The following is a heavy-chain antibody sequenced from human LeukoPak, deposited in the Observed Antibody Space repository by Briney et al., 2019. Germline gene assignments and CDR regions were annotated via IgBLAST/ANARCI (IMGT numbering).Heavy chain of an antibody. J-gene: IGHJ5*02. CDR3: ARGTSSRLRFLEWSTSGGSFDP. CDR1: GGSISSYY. V-gene: IGHV4-59*01. CDR2: IYYSGST. Sequence: SETLSLTCTVSGGSISSYYWSWIRQPPGKGLEWIGYIYYSGSTNYNPSLKSRATISVDTSKNQFSLKLSSVTAADTAVYYCARGTSSRLRFLEWSTSGGSFDPWGQGTLVTVSS. D-gene: IGHD3-3*01.